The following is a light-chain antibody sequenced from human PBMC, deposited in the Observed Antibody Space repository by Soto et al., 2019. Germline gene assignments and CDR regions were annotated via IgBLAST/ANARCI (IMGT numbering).Light chain of an antibody. J-gene: IGKJ1*01. V-gene: IGKV3-20*01. CDR2: GAS. CDR1: QSVSSSY. CDR3: RQYGSSPRT. Sequence: EIVLTQSPGTLSLSPGERATLSCRASQSVSSSYLAWYQQKPGQAPMLLIYGASSRATGIPDRFSGSGSGTDFTLTISRLEPEDFAVNYGRQYGSSPRTFGQGTKVEIK.